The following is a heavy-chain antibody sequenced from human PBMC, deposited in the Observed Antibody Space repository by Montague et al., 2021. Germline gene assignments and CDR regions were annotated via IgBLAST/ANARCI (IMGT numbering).Heavy chain of an antibody. CDR3: ARRLGIRAPFDY. J-gene: IGHJ4*02. CDR2: IYDSGTT. CDR1: GGSISEFY. D-gene: IGHD7-27*01. Sequence: SETLSLTCSVTGGSISEFYWSWIRQPPEKGLELIGYIYDSGTTNYNPSLKSRVTISADTSMNQFSLNLRSVTAADTAVYFCARRLGIRAPFDYWGQGTLVTVSS. V-gene: IGHV4-59*08.